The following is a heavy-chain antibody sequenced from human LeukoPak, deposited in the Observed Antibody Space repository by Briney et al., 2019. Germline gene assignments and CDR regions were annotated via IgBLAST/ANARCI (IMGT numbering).Heavy chain of an antibody. J-gene: IGHJ4*02. CDR2: ISSSSSYI. Sequence: GGSLRLSCAASGFTFSSYSMNWVRQAPGKGLEWVSSISSSSSYIYYADSVKGRFTISRDNSKNTLYLQMNSLRAEDTAVYYCAKDQNFDWLLNPFFDYWGQGTLVTVSS. CDR3: AKDQNFDWLLNPFFDY. D-gene: IGHD3-9*01. V-gene: IGHV3-21*01. CDR1: GFTFSSYS.